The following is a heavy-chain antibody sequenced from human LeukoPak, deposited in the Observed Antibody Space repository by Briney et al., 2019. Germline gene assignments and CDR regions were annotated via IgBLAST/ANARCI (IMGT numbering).Heavy chain of an antibody. Sequence: SVKVSCTASGGTFSSYAISWVRQAPGQGLEWMGGIIPIFGTANYAQKFQSRVTITADESTSTAYMELSSLRSEDTAVYYCARDPLYYYGSGSYPITYYYYGMDVWGQGTTVTVSS. CDR1: GGTFSSYA. CDR2: IIPIFGTA. CDR3: ARDPLYYYGSGSYPITYYYYGMDV. D-gene: IGHD3-10*01. J-gene: IGHJ6*02. V-gene: IGHV1-69*01.